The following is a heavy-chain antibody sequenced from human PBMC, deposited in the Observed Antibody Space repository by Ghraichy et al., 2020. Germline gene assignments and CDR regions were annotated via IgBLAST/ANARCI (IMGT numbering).Heavy chain of an antibody. CDR3: ARAMRFHWYFDL. V-gene: IGHV4-59*01. J-gene: IGHJ2*01. CDR2: IDFSGGS. Sequence: SETLSLTCTVSGGSISSYYWSWLRQLPGKGLECIGNIDFSGGSKYSPSLTSRVTISVDTSKNQFSLKLDSVTAADTAVYYCARAMRFHWYFDLWGRGSLVTVSS. CDR1: GGSISSYY.